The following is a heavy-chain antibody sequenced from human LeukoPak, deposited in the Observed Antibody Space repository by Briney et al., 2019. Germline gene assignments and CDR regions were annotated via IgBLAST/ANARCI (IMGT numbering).Heavy chain of an antibody. CDR1: GYTLTELS. CDR3: ATHTARPLRYFDWLLRGDWFDP. J-gene: IGHJ5*02. V-gene: IGHV1-24*01. CDR2: FDPEDGET. Sequence: GASVKVSCKVSGYTLTELSMHWVRQAPGKGLEWMGGFDPEDGETIYAQKFQGRVTMTEDTSTDTAYMELSSLRSEDTPVYYCATHTARPLRYFDWLLRGDWFDPWGQGTLVTVSS. D-gene: IGHD3-9*01.